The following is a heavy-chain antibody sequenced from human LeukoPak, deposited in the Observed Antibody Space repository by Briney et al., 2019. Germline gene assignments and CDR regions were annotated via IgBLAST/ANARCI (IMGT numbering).Heavy chain of an antibody. V-gene: IGHV3-23*01. D-gene: IGHD1-26*01. CDR2: ISGSGGST. CDR3: AKVRVGATRPSDMDV. Sequence: PGGSLRLSCAASGFTFSSYAMSWVRQAPRKGLEWVSAISGSGGSTYYADSVKGRFTISRDNSKNTLYLQMNSLRAEDTAVYYCAKVRVGATRPSDMDVWGKGTTVTVSS. J-gene: IGHJ6*04. CDR1: GFTFSSYA.